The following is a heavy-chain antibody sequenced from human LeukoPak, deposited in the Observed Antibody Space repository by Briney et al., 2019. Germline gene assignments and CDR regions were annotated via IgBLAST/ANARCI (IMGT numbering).Heavy chain of an antibody. CDR2: IYNDGST. D-gene: IGHD6-19*01. CDR3: AKSGSGWYRFDS. CDR1: GLTVSSSY. Sequence: PGGSLRLSCAASGLTVSSSYMSWVRQAPGKGLEWVSIIYNDGSTYYADSMKGRFTISRDNAKNSLYLQMNSLRAEDTAAYYCAKSGSGWYRFDSWGQGTLVTLSS. J-gene: IGHJ4*02. V-gene: IGHV3-53*01.